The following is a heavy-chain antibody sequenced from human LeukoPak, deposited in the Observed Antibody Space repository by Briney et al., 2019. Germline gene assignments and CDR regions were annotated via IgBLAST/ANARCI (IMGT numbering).Heavy chain of an antibody. V-gene: IGHV3-74*01. CDR3: AKDNGGPAHYNFYSMDF. J-gene: IGHJ6*03. CDR1: GFTFSSYW. CDR2: ITTDGSST. D-gene: IGHD2-8*01. Sequence: GGSLRLSCAASGFTFSSYWMHWVRQAPGRGLVWVSLITTDGSSTIYADSVKGRFTISRDNAKNTLYLQMNSLRIEDTALYYCAKDNGGPAHYNFYSMDFWGKGTTVTVSS.